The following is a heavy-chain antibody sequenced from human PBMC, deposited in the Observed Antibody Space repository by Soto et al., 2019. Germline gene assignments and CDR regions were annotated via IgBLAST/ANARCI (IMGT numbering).Heavy chain of an antibody. V-gene: IGHV2-26*01. Sequence: QVTLKESGPVLVKPTETLTLTCTVSGFSLSNARMGVSWIRQPPGKALEWLAHIFSNDEKSYSTSLKSRLTNPNDTSKRHAVLTMTHMDPVDTATYYCARMSYYDTIGYYLPNWFDPLGQGTLVTVSS. J-gene: IGHJ5*02. CDR1: GFSLSNARMG. D-gene: IGHD3-22*01. CDR3: ARMSYYDTIGYYLPNWFDP. CDR2: IFSNDEK.